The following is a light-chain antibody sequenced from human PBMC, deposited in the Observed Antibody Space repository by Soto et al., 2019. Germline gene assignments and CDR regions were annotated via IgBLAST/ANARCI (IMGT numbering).Light chain of an antibody. CDR2: GAS. CDR3: QQYGSLPET. V-gene: IGKV3-20*01. CDR1: QSVSNSY. Sequence: EIVLTQSPGTLSLSPGGRATLSCRASQSVSNSYLAWYQQKPGQAPRLLIYGASSRATGIPDRFSGSGSGTDFTLTSSRLEPEDFAVYYCQQYGSLPETFGQGTKLEIK. J-gene: IGKJ2*01.